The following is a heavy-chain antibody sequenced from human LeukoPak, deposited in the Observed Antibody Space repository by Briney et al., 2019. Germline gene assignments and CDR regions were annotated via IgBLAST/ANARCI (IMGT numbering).Heavy chain of an antibody. D-gene: IGHD4-17*01. Sequence: GGSLRLSCAASGFTFSSYGMHWVRQAPGKGLEWVAVIWYDGSNKYYADSVKGRFTISRDNSKNTLYLQMNSLRAEDTAVYYCARSLNDYGLFAYWGQGTLVTVSS. CDR2: IWYDGSNK. J-gene: IGHJ4*02. V-gene: IGHV3-33*01. CDR1: GFTFSSYG. CDR3: ARSLNDYGLFAY.